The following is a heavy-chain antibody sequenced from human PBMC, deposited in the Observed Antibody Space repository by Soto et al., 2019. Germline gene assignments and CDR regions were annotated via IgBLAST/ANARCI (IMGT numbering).Heavy chain of an antibody. CDR3: AKGMVPDQ. V-gene: IGHV3-23*01. Sequence: EVQLLESGGGFVQPGGSLRLCCAASGFNFRQYAMVWVRQAPGKGLEWVSAITATATHYADSVKGRFTISKDSSKTILYLDINNPRVEDTAVYYCAKGMVPDQWGQGTLITVSS. D-gene: IGHD2-8*01. J-gene: IGHJ5*02. CDR1: GFNFRQYA. CDR2: ITATAT.